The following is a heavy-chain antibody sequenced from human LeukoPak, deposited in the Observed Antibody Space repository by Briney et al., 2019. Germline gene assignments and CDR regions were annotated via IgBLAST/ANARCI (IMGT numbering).Heavy chain of an antibody. D-gene: IGHD5-18*01. V-gene: IGHV4-39*07. CDR3: ARVRGGYSYGRKSNWFDP. CDR1: SDSISSSSES. J-gene: IGHJ5*02. CDR2: INYSGST. Sequence: SETLSLTCTVSSDSISSSSESWGWIRQPPGKGLGWIGSINYSGSTYYNPSLRSRVTISVDTSKNQFSLKLSSVTAADTAVYYCARVRGGYSYGRKSNWFDPWGQGTLVTVSS.